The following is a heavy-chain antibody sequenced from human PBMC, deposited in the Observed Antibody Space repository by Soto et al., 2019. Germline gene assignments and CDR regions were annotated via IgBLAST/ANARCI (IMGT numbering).Heavy chain of an antibody. CDR2: IWYDGSNK. CDR3: ARGDCTGAYCYSWPFNYGVDV. Sequence: QAQLVESGEGVVQPGRSLRLSCTTSGFTFNTYGMYWVRQAPGKGLEWVAIIWYDGSNKYYGDSVKGRFTISRDNSKNTLYLQMTSLRAEDTALYYCARGDCTGAYCYSWPFNYGVDVWGQGTTVTVSS. D-gene: IGHD2-15*01. J-gene: IGHJ6*02. CDR1: GFTFNTYG. V-gene: IGHV3-33*08.